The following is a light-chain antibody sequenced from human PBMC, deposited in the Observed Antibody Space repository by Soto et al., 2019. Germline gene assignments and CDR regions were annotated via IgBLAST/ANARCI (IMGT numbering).Light chain of an antibody. CDR3: QQYNNWPPWT. Sequence: EIVLTQSPATLSVSPGERATLSCRASQSVNQKLGWYQQKPGQAPRLLIYVASYSATGIPARFSGSGSGTEYTLTISNLQSEDCAIYYCQQYNNWPPWTFGQGTKVEIK. J-gene: IGKJ1*01. CDR1: QSVNQK. CDR2: VAS. V-gene: IGKV3-15*01.